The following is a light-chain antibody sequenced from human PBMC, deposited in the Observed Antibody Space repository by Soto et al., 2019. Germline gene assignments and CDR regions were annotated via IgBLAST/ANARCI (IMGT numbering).Light chain of an antibody. CDR2: DIF. J-gene: IGKJ1*01. CDR1: QSVGSD. CDR3: QQSFNIPWK. V-gene: IGKV3D-15*01. Sequence: EIVMTQSRATLSVSAGKRAALSCRASQSVGSDLAWYQQKPGQAPRLVIYDIFPRATGVPTRISGSGSGTEFTLTISSLQSEDFAVYYCQQSFNIPWKFGQGTKVDIK.